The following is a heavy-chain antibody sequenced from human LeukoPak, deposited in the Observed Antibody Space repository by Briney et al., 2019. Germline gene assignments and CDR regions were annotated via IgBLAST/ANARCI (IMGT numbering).Heavy chain of an antibody. Sequence: GGSLRLSCAASGFTFSSYAMSWVRQAPGKGLEWVSAISGSGGSTYYADSVKGRFTISRDNSKNTLYLQMNSLRAEDTAVYYCAKDQVTYYDSSGYQGYFQHWGQGTLDTVSS. CDR1: GFTFSSYA. V-gene: IGHV3-23*01. CDR2: ISGSGGST. D-gene: IGHD3-22*01. CDR3: AKDQVTYYDSSGYQGYFQH. J-gene: IGHJ1*01.